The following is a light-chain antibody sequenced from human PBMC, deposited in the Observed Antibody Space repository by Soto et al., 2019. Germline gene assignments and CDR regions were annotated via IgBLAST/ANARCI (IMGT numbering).Light chain of an antibody. CDR1: SSDVGYYNY. CDR2: DVN. V-gene: IGLV2-14*03. J-gene: IGLJ2*01. Sequence: QSALTQPASVSGSPGQSITISCTGTSSDVGYYNYVSWYQQHPGKAPKLMIYDVNNRPSGVSNRFSGSQSGNTASLTISGPQPEDEADYYCSSYTRSNTVLFGGGTKLTVL. CDR3: SSYTRSNTVL.